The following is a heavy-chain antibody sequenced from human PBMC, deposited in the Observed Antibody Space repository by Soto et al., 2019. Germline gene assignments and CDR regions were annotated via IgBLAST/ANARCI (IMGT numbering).Heavy chain of an antibody. CDR3: ANSSTYCSGGSCSGHYFDY. D-gene: IGHD2-15*01. Sequence: PGGSLRLSCAASGFTFRSYAMSGVRQAPGKGLEWVAVISYDGSNKYYADSVKGRFTISRDNSKNTLYLQMNSLRAEDTAVYYCANSSTYCSGGSCSGHYFDYWGQGT. J-gene: IGHJ4*02. V-gene: IGHV3-30*18. CDR2: ISYDGSNK. CDR1: GFTFRSYA.